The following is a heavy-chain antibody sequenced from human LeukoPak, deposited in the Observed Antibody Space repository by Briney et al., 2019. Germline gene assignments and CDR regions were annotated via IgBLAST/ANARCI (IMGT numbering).Heavy chain of an antibody. CDR1: GITFSSYG. CDR2: ISGSGGST. D-gene: IGHD3-22*01. CDR3: AKLTYYYDRGGSHDAFDI. J-gene: IGHJ3*02. Sequence: GGSLRLSCAASGITFSSYGMSWVRQAPGKGLEWVSAISGSGGSTYYADSVKGRFTISRDNSKNTLYLQMNSLRAEDTAVYYCAKLTYYYDRGGSHDAFDIWGQGTMVTVSS. V-gene: IGHV3-23*01.